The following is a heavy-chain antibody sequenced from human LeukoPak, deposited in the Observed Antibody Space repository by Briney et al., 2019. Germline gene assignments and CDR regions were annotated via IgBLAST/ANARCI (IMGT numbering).Heavy chain of an antibody. V-gene: IGHV1-18*01. J-gene: IGHJ4*02. CDR3: ATDTSYSWYDTFGEY. Sequence: ASVKVSCKASGYTFTSYGIIWVRQAPGQGLEWMGWISASNGNTDYAQKFQGRVTMTTDTSTTTAYMELRSLRSDDTASYYCATDTSYSWYDTFGEYWGQGTLVTVSS. CDR2: ISASNGNT. CDR1: GYTFTSYG. D-gene: IGHD6-13*01.